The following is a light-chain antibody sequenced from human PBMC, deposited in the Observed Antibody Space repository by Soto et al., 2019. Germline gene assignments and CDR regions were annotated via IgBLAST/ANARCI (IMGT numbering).Light chain of an antibody. J-gene: IGLJ2*01. Sequence: QSALTQPASVSGSPGQSITISCTGTSSDVGGYNYVSWYQQHPGKAPKLMIYDVSNRPSGVSNRFSGSKSGNSASLTISGLQAEDEADYYCSSYTSSSTPHVVFGGGTQLTVL. CDR3: SSYTSSSTPHVV. V-gene: IGLV2-14*01. CDR2: DVS. CDR1: SSDVGGYNY.